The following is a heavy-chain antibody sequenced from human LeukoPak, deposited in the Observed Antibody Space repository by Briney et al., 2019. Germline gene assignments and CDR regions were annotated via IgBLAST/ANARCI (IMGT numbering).Heavy chain of an antibody. CDR1: GGSISIYY. CDR2: IYTSGST. CDR3: ARGPTTVTRAFDY. Sequence: SETLSLTCTVSGGSISIYYWSWIRQPAGKGLEWIGHIYTSGSTNYNPSLKSRVTMSVDTSRNQFSLRLSSVTAADTAVYYCARGPTTVTRAFDYWGQGTLVTVSS. J-gene: IGHJ4*02. V-gene: IGHV4-4*07. D-gene: IGHD4-17*01.